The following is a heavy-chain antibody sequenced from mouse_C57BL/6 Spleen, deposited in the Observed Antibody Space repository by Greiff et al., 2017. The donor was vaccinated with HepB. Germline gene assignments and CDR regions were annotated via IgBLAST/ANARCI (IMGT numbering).Heavy chain of an antibody. Sequence: GGGLVQPKGSLKLSCAASGFSFNTYAMNWVRQAPGKGLEWVARIRSKSNNYATYYADSVKDRFTISRDDSESMLYLQMYNLKTEDTAMYYCSAYGSSYYWGQGTLVTVSA. J-gene: IGHJ3*01. V-gene: IGHV10-1*01. CDR2: IRSKSNNYAT. CDR1: GFSFNTYA. D-gene: IGHD1-1*01. CDR3: SAYGSSYY.